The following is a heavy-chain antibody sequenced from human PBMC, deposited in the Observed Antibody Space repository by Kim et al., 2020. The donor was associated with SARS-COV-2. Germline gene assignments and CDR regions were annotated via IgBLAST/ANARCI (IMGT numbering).Heavy chain of an antibody. CDR2: IYPGDSDT. J-gene: IGHJ3*02. D-gene: IGHD3-3*01. CDR1: GYSFTSYW. V-gene: IGHV5-51*01. CDR3: ARQNDFWSGYYTGADAFDI. Sequence: GESLKISCKGSGYSFTSYWIGWVRQMPGKGLEWMGIIYPGDSDTRYSPSFQGQVTISADKSISTAYLQWSSLKASDTAMYYCARQNDFWSGYYTGADAFDIWGQGTMVTVSS.